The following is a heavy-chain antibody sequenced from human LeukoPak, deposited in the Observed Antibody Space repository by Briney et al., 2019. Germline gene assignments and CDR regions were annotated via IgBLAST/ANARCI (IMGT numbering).Heavy chain of an antibody. CDR2: FDPEDGET. D-gene: IGHD4-17*01. V-gene: IGHV1-24*01. Sequence: SETVSCKVSGYTLTQLSMHWVRQAPGKGLEWVGGFDPEDGETSYAQKFQGRVTMTEDTSTDTAYMELSSLRSEDTAVYYCATGRTTVTTPLDYWGQGTLVTVSS. CDR1: GYTLTQLS. J-gene: IGHJ4*02. CDR3: ATGRTTVTTPLDY.